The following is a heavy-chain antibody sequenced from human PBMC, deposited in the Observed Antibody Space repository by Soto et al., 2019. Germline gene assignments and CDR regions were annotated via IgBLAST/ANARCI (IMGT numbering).Heavy chain of an antibody. CDR2: IIPNSGGT. CDR3: ASGIYDYPGY. J-gene: IGHJ4*02. CDR1: EHTFSGYY. D-gene: IGHD3-16*01. Sequence: QVQLAQSGADVKKPGASVKLYCRTSEHTFSGYYVHWVRQAPGQGLEWMGWIIPNSGGTNYAQTFQGRVSMTTDTYISTAYMELSGLTYYDTARYYCASGIYDYPGYWGQGTLVTVSS. V-gene: IGHV1-2*02.